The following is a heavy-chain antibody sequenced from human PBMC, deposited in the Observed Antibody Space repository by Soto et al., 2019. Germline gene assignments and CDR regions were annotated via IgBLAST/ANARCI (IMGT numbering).Heavy chain of an antibody. J-gene: IGHJ4*02. CDR1: GFTFSSFA. CDR3: ASGAAFYYDTSRY. Sequence: EMQLLESGGGLVQPGGSLRLSCAASGFTFSSFAMSWVRQAPGKGLDWVSAISGSGGSTYSADSVKGRFTISRDNSKSTLSLQMTSLRPEDTAVYYCASGAAFYYDTSRYWGQGTLVTVSS. V-gene: IGHV3-23*01. D-gene: IGHD3-22*01. CDR2: ISGSGGST.